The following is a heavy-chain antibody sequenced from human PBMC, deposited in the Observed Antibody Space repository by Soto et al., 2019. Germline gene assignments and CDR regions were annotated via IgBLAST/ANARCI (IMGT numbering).Heavy chain of an antibody. V-gene: IGHV3-23*01. Sequence: GGSLRLSCVASGLTFSSYSMGWVRQAPGKGLEWVSGFRSSGDGGTTYYADSVKGRFTISRDNSKNTLFLQMNSLRAEDTAIYYCAKKVNSGPGSQYFDYWGQGTLVTVSS. CDR1: GLTFSSYS. D-gene: IGHD3-10*01. CDR3: AKKVNSGPGSQYFDY. CDR2: FRSSGDGGTT. J-gene: IGHJ4*02.